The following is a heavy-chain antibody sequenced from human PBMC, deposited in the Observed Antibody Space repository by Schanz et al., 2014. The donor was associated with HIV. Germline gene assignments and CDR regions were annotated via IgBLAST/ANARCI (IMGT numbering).Heavy chain of an antibody. CDR1: GFTFSNYA. V-gene: IGHV3-23*01. J-gene: IGHJ5*02. CDR3: AKDGGGLRFYNWFDP. Sequence: EVQLLESGGGLVQPGGSLRLSCAASGFTFSNYAMTWVRQAPGTGLEWVSSISGSTGRTYYAESVKGRFTISRDNSKNTLYLHMSSLRVEDTAVYYCAKDGGGLRFYNWFDPWGQGILVTVSS. CDR2: ISGSTGRT. D-gene: IGHD2-15*01.